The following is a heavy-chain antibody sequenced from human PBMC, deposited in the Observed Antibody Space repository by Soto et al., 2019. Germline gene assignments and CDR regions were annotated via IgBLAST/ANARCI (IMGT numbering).Heavy chain of an antibody. Sequence: QVQLVQSVAEVKKPGSSVKVSCKASGGTFSSYAISWVRQAPGQGLEWMGWIIPIFGTANYAQKFQGRVTLTADESTRTADMELSSLRSEDTAVYYCARDDVRVTATQGRVGWFDPWGQGTLVTVSS. D-gene: IGHD2-21*02. CDR3: ARDDVRVTATQGRVGWFDP. CDR1: GGTFSSYA. V-gene: IGHV1-69*12. J-gene: IGHJ5*02. CDR2: IIPIFGTA.